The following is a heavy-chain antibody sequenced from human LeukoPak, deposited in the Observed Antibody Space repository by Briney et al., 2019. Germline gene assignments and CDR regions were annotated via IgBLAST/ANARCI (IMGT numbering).Heavy chain of an antibody. Sequence: KPSETLSLTCTVSGGSISSYYWSWIRQPPGKGLEWIGYIYYSGSTNYNPSLKSRVTISVDTSKNQFSLKLSSVTAADTAVYYCARDSFGVVTLFDYWGQGTLVTVSS. J-gene: IGHJ4*02. V-gene: IGHV4-59*01. CDR2: IYYSGST. D-gene: IGHD3-3*01. CDR1: GGSISSYY. CDR3: ARDSFGVVTLFDY.